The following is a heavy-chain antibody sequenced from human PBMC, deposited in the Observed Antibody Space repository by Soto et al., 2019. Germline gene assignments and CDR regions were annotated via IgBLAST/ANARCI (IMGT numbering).Heavy chain of an antibody. V-gene: IGHV1-18*01. CDR2: ISARNGNI. CDR1: GYTFTNHG. Sequence: QVQLVQSGAEVKKPGASVKVSCKASGYTFTNHGISWVRQAPGHGLEWMGWISARNGNIKYAQRLQGRITMTTDTSTNTGYLELRSLRPDDTAVYYCARWLEWDNWFDPWGQGTPVTVSS. CDR3: ARWLEWDNWFDP. J-gene: IGHJ5*02. D-gene: IGHD5-12*01.